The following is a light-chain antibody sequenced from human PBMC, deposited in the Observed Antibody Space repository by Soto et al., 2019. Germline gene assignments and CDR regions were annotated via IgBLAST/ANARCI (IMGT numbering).Light chain of an antibody. CDR2: DAS. CDR3: QQRSNWPLT. J-gene: IGKJ4*01. V-gene: IGKV3-11*01. Sequence: EIVLTQSTATLSFSQGERATLSCRASQSVSSYLAWYQQKPGQAPRLLIYDASNRATGIPARFSGSGSGTDFTLTISSLEPEDFAVYYCQQRSNWPLTFGGGTKVEI. CDR1: QSVSSY.